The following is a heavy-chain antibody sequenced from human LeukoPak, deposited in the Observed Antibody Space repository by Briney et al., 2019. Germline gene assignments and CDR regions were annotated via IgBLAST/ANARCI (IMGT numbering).Heavy chain of an antibody. D-gene: IGHD6-19*01. CDR2: INLNSGGT. V-gene: IGHV1-2*02. Sequence: GASVTVSCKASGYTFTVYYMHWVRQAPGQGLEWMGWINLNSGGTNYAPKFQGRVTMTRDTSISTAYMELSRVISDDTAVYYCARDSYSSAWWGFDHWGQGTLVTVSS. CDR3: ARDSYSSAWWGFDH. CDR1: GYTFTVYY. J-gene: IGHJ4*02.